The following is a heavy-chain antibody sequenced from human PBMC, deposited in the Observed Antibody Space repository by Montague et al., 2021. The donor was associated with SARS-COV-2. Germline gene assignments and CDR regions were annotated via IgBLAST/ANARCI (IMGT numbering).Heavy chain of an antibody. V-gene: IGHV4-39*01. CDR1: GGSFSCADSY. CDR2: LHYAGSA. J-gene: IGHJ4*02. Sequence: SETLSLTCSVSGGSFSCADSYRCWLRQAPGKVLEWIGDLHYAGSAYYNPSLRSRVTISADTSKNQFSLQLTSVTADDAAVYYCVATYNGHWYYFDYWGQGTLVTVSS. CDR3: VATYNGHWYYFDY. D-gene: IGHD1-14*01.